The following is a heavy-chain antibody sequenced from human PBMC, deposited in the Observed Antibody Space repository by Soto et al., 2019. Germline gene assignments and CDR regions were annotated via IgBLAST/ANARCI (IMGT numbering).Heavy chain of an antibody. CDR1: GGTFSSYA. Sequence: SVKVSCKASGGTFSSYAISWVRQAPGQGLEWMGGIIPIFGTANYAQKFQGRVTITADESTSTAYMELSSLRSEDTAVYYCARDHLYYNYISGRPLNASDVWGQGTMVTVSS. CDR3: ARDHLYYNYISGRPLNASDV. CDR2: IIPIFGTA. V-gene: IGHV1-69*13. J-gene: IGHJ3*01. D-gene: IGHD3-22*01.